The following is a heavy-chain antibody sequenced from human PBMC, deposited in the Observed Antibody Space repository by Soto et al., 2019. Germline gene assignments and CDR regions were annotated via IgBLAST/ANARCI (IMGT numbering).Heavy chain of an antibody. V-gene: IGHV4-31*04. CDR2: IYYSGTT. J-gene: IGHJ3*02. Sequence: QVRLQESGPGLVKPSQTLSLTCSVSGGSISSGSYYWSWIRQHPGTGLEWIGYIYYSGTTYYSPSLKSRVTISLDTSKNQFSLKVSSVTAADTAVYYCATQEVNGAIDIWGQGTMVTVSS. CDR3: ATQEVNGAIDI. D-gene: IGHD1-1*01. CDR1: GGSISSGSYY.